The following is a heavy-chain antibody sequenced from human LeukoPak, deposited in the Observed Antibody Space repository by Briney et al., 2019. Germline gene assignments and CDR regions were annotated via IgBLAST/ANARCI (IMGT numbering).Heavy chain of an antibody. D-gene: IGHD4-17*01. CDR2: INHSGST. J-gene: IGHJ3*02. Sequence: SETLSLTCAVCGGSFSGYYWSWIRQPPGKGLEWIGEINHSGSTNYNPSLKSRVTISVDTSKNQFSLRLSSVTAADTAVHYCARDVVTVTKGFDIWGQGTMVSVSS. V-gene: IGHV4-34*01. CDR1: GGSFSGYY. CDR3: ARDVVTVTKGFDI.